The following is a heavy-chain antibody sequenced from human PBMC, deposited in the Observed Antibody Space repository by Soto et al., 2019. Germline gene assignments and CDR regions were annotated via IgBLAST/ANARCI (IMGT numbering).Heavy chain of an antibody. V-gene: IGHV4-59*08. D-gene: IGHD3-9*01. Sequence: SETLSLTCTVSGGSISSYYWSWIRQPPGKGLEWIGYIYYSGSTNYNPSLKSRVTISVDTSKNQFSLKLSSVTAADTAVYYCARAATYYDILTGYPYNWFDPWGQGTLVTVSS. CDR2: IYYSGST. CDR1: GGSISSYY. J-gene: IGHJ5*02. CDR3: ARAATYYDILTGYPYNWFDP.